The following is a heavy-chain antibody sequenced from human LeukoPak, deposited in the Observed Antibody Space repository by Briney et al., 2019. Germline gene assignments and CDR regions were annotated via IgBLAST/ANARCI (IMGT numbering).Heavy chain of an antibody. D-gene: IGHD6-13*01. CDR1: GYNFVTYW. Sequence: GESLEISCQGSGYNFVTYWIDWVRPVPGKGLEWMGIIYPGNSHTIYSPSFQGQVTISADTSISTAYLHWSSLQSSDTAMYYCAKFHATWYGDTWGQGTLVTVSS. CDR3: AKFHATWYGDT. J-gene: IGHJ4*02. V-gene: IGHV5-51*01. CDR2: IYPGNSHT.